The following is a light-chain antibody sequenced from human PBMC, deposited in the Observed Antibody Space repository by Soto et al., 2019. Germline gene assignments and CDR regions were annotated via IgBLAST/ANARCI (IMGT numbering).Light chain of an antibody. V-gene: IGLV2-23*01. Sequence: QSALTQPASVSGSPGQSITISCSGINSGFGDNDIVSWYQQATGRPPRLIIYDGTRRPSGVSIRFSGSPSGSAASLTISGLQADDESDYYCCSYAGGGTYVFGGGTKRTVL. J-gene: IGLJ3*02. CDR2: DGT. CDR3: CSYAGGGTYV. CDR1: NSGFGDNDI.